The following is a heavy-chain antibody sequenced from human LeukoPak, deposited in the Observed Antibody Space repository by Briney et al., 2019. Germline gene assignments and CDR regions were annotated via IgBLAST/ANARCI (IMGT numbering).Heavy chain of an antibody. CDR2: ISFDGGKI. D-gene: IGHD2-15*01. CDR3: ARDPAKGAATYFDY. V-gene: IGHV3-30*04. J-gene: IGHJ4*02. Sequence: GGSLRLSCTASGFPFSNYAMNWVRQTPGKGLEGVALISFDGGKIYYADSVKGRFTISRDNSKNTLFLQMNSLTVEDTAVYYCARDPAKGAATYFDYWGQGTLVTVSS. CDR1: GFPFSNYA.